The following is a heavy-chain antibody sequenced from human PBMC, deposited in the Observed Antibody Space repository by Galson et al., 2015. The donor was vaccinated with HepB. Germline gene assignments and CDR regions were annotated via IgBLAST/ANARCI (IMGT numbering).Heavy chain of an antibody. CDR1: GFTLSSFW. CDR3: ARGESYYRY. D-gene: IGHD1-26*01. CDR2: IKYDGSEK. V-gene: IGHV3-7*01. Sequence: SLRLSCAASGFTLSSFWMRWVRQAPGKGLEWVANIKYDGSEKYYVDSVKGRFTISRDNAKNSLYLQMNSLRAEDTAVYYCARGESYYRYWGQGTLVTVSA. J-gene: IGHJ4*02.